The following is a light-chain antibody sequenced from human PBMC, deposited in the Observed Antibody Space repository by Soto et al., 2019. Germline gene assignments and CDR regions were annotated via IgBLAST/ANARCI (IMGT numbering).Light chain of an antibody. CDR1: QSVSSN. CDR3: QQYNNWPGT. V-gene: IGKV3-15*01. Sequence: EIVMTQSPATLSVSPGERATLSSRASQSVSSNLAWYQQKPGQAPRLLIYGASTRATGIPARFSGSGSGTELTLTISSLQSEDFAVYYCQQYNNWPGTFGQGTKAEIK. CDR2: GAS. J-gene: IGKJ1*01.